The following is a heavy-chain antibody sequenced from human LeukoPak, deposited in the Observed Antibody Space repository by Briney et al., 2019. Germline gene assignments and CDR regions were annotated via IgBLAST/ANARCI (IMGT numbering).Heavy chain of an antibody. D-gene: IGHD6-13*01. CDR3: ESIAAAGGIDY. V-gene: IGHV4-34*01. J-gene: IGHJ4*02. CDR2: INHSGST. CDR1: GGSFSGNY. Sequence: PSETLSLTCAVYGGSFSGNYWTWIRQPPGKGLEWIGEINHSGSTNYNPSLKSRVTISVDTSKNQFSLKLSSVTAADTAVYYCESIAAAGGIDYWGQGTLVTVSS.